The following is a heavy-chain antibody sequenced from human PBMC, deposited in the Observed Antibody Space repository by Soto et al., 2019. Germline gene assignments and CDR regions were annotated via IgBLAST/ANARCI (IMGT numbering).Heavy chain of an antibody. CDR1: GFSFTDAW. CDR2: IKSKAAGGTT. J-gene: IGHJ4*02. CDR3: TTSGGIAVRPLFDY. D-gene: IGHD6-19*01. Sequence: EVQVVESGGDLVKPGGSLRLSCTASGFSFTDAWLGWVRLAPGKGLEWVGRIKSKAAGGTTDFAAPVKGRFTISRDDSKNTVLLQMRSLKIEDTAVYFCTTSGGIAVRPLFDYWGQGTLVTVSP. V-gene: IGHV3-15*01.